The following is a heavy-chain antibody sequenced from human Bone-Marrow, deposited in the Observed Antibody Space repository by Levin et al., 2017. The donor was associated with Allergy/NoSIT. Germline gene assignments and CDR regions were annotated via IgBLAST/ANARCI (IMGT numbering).Heavy chain of an antibody. J-gene: IGHJ6*02. CDR1: GFTFSSYG. V-gene: IGHV3-33*01. D-gene: IGHD6-6*01. CDR2: IWYDGSNK. CDR3: ARHASIAARPYGMDV. Sequence: PGGSLRLSCAASGFTFSSYGMHWVRQAPGKGLEWVAVIWYDGSNKYYADSVKGRFTISRDNSKNTLYLQMNSLRAEDTAVYYCARHASIAARPYGMDVWGQGTTVTVSS.